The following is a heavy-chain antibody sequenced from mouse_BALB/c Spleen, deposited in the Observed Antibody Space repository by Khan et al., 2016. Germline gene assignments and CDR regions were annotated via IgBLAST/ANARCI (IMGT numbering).Heavy chain of an antibody. J-gene: IGHJ3*01. V-gene: IGHV9-2-1*01. CDR2: INTETGEP. CDR3: ASRAHCGNNYPFAY. CDR1: GYTFTDYS. D-gene: IGHD1-1*01. Sequence: QMQLVQSGPELKKPGETVKISCKASGYTFTDYSMHWVRQAPGKGFKWMGWINTETGEPTYADDFKGRFAFSLETSASTAYLQINNLKHEDTATXYCASRAHCGNNYPFAYWGQGTLVTVSA.